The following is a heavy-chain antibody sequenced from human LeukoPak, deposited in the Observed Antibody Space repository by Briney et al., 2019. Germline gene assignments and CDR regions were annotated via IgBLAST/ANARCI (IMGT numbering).Heavy chain of an antibody. CDR3: AKARGYTWNDFAY. CDR1: GFTFSSYA. CDR2: LSGSGGST. Sequence: GGSLRLSCAASGFTFSSYAMSWVRQAPGKGLEWVSALSGSGGSTYYADSVKGRFTISTDNSKNTRYLQMNSLRAEDTAVYYCAKARGYTWNDFAYWGQGTLVTVSS. J-gene: IGHJ4*02. D-gene: IGHD1-20*01. V-gene: IGHV3-23*01.